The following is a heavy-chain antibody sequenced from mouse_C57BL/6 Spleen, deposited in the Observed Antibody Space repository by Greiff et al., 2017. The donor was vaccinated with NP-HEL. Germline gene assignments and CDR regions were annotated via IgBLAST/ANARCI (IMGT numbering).Heavy chain of an antibody. V-gene: IGHV1-26*01. Sequence: EVQLQQSGPELVKPGASVKISCKASGYTFTDYYMNWVKQSHGKSLEWIGDINPNNGGTSYNQKFKGKATLTVDKSSSTAYMELRSLTSEDSAVYYCARFAGTYYSKGFAYWGQGTLVTVSA. CDR2: INPNNGGT. CDR3: ARFAGTYYSKGFAY. J-gene: IGHJ3*01. CDR1: GYTFTDYY. D-gene: IGHD2-5*01.